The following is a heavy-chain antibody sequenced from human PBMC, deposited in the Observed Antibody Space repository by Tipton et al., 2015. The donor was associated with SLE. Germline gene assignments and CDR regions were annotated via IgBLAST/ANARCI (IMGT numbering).Heavy chain of an antibody. CDR2: ISYDGSNK. D-gene: IGHD6-13*01. J-gene: IGHJ3*02. CDR1: GFTFSSYG. Sequence: SLRLSCAASGFTFSSYGMHWVRQAPGKGLEWVAVISYDGSNKYYADSVKGRFTISRDNSKNTLYLQMNSLRAEDTAVYYCAAPKGIAAAGQDAFDIWGQGTMVTVSS. V-gene: IGHV3-30*03. CDR3: AAPKGIAAAGQDAFDI.